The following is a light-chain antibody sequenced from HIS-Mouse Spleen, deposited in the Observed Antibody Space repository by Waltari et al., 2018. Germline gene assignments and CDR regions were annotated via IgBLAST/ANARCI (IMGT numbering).Light chain of an antibody. J-gene: IGLJ3*02. CDR3: CSYAGSSTWV. CDR2: EGS. CDR1: SSDVGSYNL. Sequence: QSALTQPASVSGSPGQSITIPCTGTSSDVGSYNLFPWYQQHPGKAPKPRIYEGSKRPSGVANRFSGSKSGNTASLTISGLQAEDEADYYCCSYAGSSTWVFGGGTKLTVL. V-gene: IGLV2-23*01.